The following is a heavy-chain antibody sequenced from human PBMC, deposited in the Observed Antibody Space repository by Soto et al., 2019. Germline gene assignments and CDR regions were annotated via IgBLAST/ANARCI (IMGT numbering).Heavy chain of an antibody. D-gene: IGHD2-2*01. CDR1: GFTFSTYG. Sequence: SLRLSCAASGFTFSTYGMHWVRQAPGKGLEWVAVISYDGSNKYYADSVKGRFTISRDNSKNTLYLQMNSLRAEDTAVYYCAKGDCSSTSCYGYGMDVWGQGTTVTVSS. CDR3: AKGDCSSTSCYGYGMDV. CDR2: ISYDGSNK. J-gene: IGHJ6*02. V-gene: IGHV3-30*18.